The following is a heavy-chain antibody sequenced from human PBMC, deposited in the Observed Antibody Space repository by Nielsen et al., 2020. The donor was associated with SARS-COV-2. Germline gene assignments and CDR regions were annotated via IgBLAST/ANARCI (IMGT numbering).Heavy chain of an antibody. CDR3: ARGGAYYHTTVDY. CDR2: IYYNGNT. J-gene: IGHJ4*02. Sequence: LSCTVSGGSITSYYWSWIRQPPGKGLEWIGYIYYNGNTNYNPSLKSRVTISLDTSNKQFSLRLRSVTATDTAVYYCARGGAYYHTTVDYWGQGTLVTVSS. V-gene: IGHV4-59*13. CDR1: GGSITSYY. D-gene: IGHD4/OR15-4a*01.